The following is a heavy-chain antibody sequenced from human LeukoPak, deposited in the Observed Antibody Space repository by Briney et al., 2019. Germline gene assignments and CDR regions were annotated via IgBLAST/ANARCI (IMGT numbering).Heavy chain of an antibody. CDR3: ARGRVGTAFYYYGMDV. CDR1: GVSVSSNSYY. J-gene: IGHJ6*02. D-gene: IGHD5-18*01. V-gene: IGHV4-61*09. Sequence: KSSQTLSLTCTVSGVSVSSNSYYWSWLRQPAGKGPEWIGHISTSGNSNSNPSLKSRVTISVDTSTNQFSLKLSSVTAADTAVYYCARGRVGTAFYYYGMDVWGQGTTVTVSS. CDR2: ISTSGNS.